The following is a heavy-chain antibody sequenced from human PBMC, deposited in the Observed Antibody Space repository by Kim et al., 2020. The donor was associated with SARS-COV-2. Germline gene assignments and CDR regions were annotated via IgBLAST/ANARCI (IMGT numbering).Heavy chain of an antibody. CDR1: GFTFSSYG. CDR2: ISYDGSNK. V-gene: IGHV3-30*18. Sequence: GGSLRLSCAASGFTFSSYGMHWVRQAPGKGLEWVAVISYDGSNKYYADSVKGRFTISRDNSKNTLYLQMNSLRAEDTAVYYCAKALAEWELLGGPDDYWGQGTLVTVSS. CDR3: AKALAEWELLGGPDDY. D-gene: IGHD1-26*01. J-gene: IGHJ4*02.